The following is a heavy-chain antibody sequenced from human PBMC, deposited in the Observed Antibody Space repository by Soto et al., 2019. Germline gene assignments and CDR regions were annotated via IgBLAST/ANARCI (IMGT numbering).Heavy chain of an antibody. J-gene: IGHJ2*01. Sequence: GGSLRLSCAASGFTFSSYWMSWVRQAPGKGLEWVANIKQDGSEEYYVDSVKGRFTISRDNAKNSLYLQMNSLRAEDTAVYYCARDLRDSYMTTRNYWYFDLWGRGTLVTVSS. V-gene: IGHV3-7*01. CDR3: ARDLRDSYMTTRNYWYFDL. CDR2: IKQDGSEE. D-gene: IGHD4-17*01. CDR1: GFTFSSYW.